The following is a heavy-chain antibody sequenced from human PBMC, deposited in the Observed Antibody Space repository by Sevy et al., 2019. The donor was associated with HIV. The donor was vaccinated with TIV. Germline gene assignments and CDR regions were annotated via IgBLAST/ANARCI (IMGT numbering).Heavy chain of an antibody. Sequence: GGSLRLSCAASGFTFGSYVLHWVRQAPGKGLEWVALISQTYDGSKKYYADSVKGRFIISRENSKNTLYVQIDSLKLEDTAVYYCVRDNSGYFLFDHWGQGTLVTVSS. CDR3: VRDNSGYFLFDH. CDR2: ISQTYDGSKK. V-gene: IGHV3-30-3*01. D-gene: IGHD5-12*01. J-gene: IGHJ4*02. CDR1: GFTFGSYV.